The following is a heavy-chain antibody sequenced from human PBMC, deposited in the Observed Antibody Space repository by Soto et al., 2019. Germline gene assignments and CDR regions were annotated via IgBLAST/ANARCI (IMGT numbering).Heavy chain of an antibody. CDR3: ARDFIAADFDYYYYYYGMDV. Sequence: GASVKVSCKASGGTFSSYAISWVRQAPGQGLEWMGGIIPIFGTANYAQKFQGRVTITADESTSTAYMELSSLRSEDTAVYYCARDFIAADFDYYYYYYGMDVWGQGTTVTVSS. V-gene: IGHV1-69*13. J-gene: IGHJ6*02. CDR2: IIPIFGTA. D-gene: IGHD3-9*01. CDR1: GGTFSSYA.